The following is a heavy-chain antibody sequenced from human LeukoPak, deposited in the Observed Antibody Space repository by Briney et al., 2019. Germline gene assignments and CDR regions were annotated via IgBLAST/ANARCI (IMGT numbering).Heavy chain of an antibody. CDR1: GDSITSYY. CDR2: VFHSGVT. V-gene: IGHV4-59*12. J-gene: IGHJ5*02. Sequence: SETLSLTCSVSGDSITSYYWSWISQPPGRGLEWIGYVFHSGVTNYNPSLKSRVTLSLDTSKNQFSLKLKSVTAADTAVYFCATRADWFDPWGQGTLVTVSS. CDR3: ATRADWFDP.